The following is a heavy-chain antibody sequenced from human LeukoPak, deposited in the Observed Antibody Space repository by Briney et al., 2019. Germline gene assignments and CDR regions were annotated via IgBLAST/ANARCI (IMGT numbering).Heavy chain of an antibody. V-gene: IGHV3-21*01. Sequence: KPGGSLRLSCAASGFTFSSYSMNWVRQAPGKGLEWVSSISSTSTYIYYADSVKGRFTISRDNAKNSLYPQMNSLRADDTAVYYCAKDYREQWLLRSIDYWGQGILVTVSS. CDR3: AKDYREQWLLRSIDY. CDR2: ISSTSTYI. D-gene: IGHD6-19*01. CDR1: GFTFSSYS. J-gene: IGHJ4*02.